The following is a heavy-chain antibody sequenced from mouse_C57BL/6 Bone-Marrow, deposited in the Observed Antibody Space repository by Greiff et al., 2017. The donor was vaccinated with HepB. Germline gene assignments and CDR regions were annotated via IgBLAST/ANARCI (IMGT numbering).Heavy chain of an antibody. V-gene: IGHV1-55*01. J-gene: IGHJ1*03. CDR2: IYPGSGST. CDR3: ARYYYGSSYCWYFDV. CDR1: GYTFTSYW. Sequence: VKLQESGAELVKPGASVKMSCKASGYTFTSYWITWVKQRPGQGLEWIGDIYPGSGSTNYNEKFKSKATLTVDTSSSTAYMQLSSLTSEDSAVYYCARYYYGSSYCWYFDVWGTGTTVTVSS. D-gene: IGHD1-1*01.